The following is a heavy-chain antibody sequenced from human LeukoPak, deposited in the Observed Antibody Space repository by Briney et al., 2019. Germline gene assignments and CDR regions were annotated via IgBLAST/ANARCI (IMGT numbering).Heavy chain of an antibody. V-gene: IGHV4-61*02. CDR2: LYNSGSN. CDR3: ASGGGWVYDY. Sequence: PSETLSLTCTVSGGSISSGSFYWIWIRHPAGKGLEWIGRLYNSGSNNYNPSLKSRVTIPVDTSKNQFSLNLRSVTAADTAVYYCASGGGWVYDYWGQGTLVTVSS. D-gene: IGHD2-15*01. CDR1: GGSISSGSFY. J-gene: IGHJ4*02.